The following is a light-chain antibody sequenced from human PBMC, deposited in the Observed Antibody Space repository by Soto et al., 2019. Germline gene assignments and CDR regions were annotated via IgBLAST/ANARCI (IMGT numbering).Light chain of an antibody. Sequence: QSALTQPPSASGSPGQSVAISCTGTSSDVGGYNYVSWYQQHPGNAPKLMTYEVNKRPPGVPDRFSGSKYGNTASLTVFGLQAEDDADYYCSSFAGSSNVFGTGTKLTVL. CDR1: SSDVGGYNY. J-gene: IGLJ1*01. CDR2: EVN. V-gene: IGLV2-8*01. CDR3: SSFAGSSNV.